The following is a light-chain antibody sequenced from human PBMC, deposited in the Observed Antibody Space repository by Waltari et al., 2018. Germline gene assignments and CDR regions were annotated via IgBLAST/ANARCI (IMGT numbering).Light chain of an antibody. J-gene: IGLJ3*02. CDR3: SSYTRRATRV. CDR1: GSGIGGYNS. V-gene: IGLV2-14*01. CDR2: EGS. Sequence: QSALTQPASVSGSPGQSITISCTGTGSGIGGYNSVAWYQQHPGKAPKLIIYEGSERPSGVSNRFSGSKSGNTASLTISGLQAEDEADFYCSSYTRRATRVFGGGTKLTVL.